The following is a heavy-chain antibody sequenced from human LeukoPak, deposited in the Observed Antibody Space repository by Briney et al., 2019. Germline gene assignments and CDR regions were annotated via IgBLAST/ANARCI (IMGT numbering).Heavy chain of an antibody. CDR3: GMFAVIVGGGLDI. CDR2: INRSGNS. V-gene: IGHV4-34*01. CDR1: GGSFSDYY. Sequence: PSETLSLTCAVYGGSFSDYYFTWIRQPPGKGLGWIGDINRSGNSSYNKSLKSRVTISVDTSKNQVSLELNSVTAADTAVYYCGMFAVIVGGGLDIWGQGTVVTVSS. J-gene: IGHJ3*02. D-gene: IGHD1-26*01.